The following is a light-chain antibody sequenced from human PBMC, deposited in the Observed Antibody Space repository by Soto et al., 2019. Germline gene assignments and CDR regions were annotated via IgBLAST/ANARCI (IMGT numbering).Light chain of an antibody. CDR2: EAS. J-gene: IGKJ1*01. CDR3: QQYNYLWT. V-gene: IGKV1-5*03. Sequence: DTQMTQSPSTLSASVGDRVAITCRASQSISRALAWYQQKPGKAPRVLIYEASSLEGGVPSRFSGSGSGTEFTLTISSLQPDDFATYYCQQYNYLWTCGQGTKVDIK. CDR1: QSISRA.